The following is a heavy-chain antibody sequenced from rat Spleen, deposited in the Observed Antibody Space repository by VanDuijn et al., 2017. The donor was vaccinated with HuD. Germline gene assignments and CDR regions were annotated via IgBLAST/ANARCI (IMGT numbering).Heavy chain of an antibody. CDR3: ATDDYSSY. CDR1: GFTFSSNW. V-gene: IGHV5-35*01. Sequence: EVQLVESGGGLVQPGRSLKLSCAASGFTFSSNWLNWIRQAPGKGLEWVASLSPDGRNTYYPDKVKGRFVISRDNAENTIYLQMNSLRSDDTATYYCATDDYSSYWGQGVMVTVSS. D-gene: IGHD1-2*01. J-gene: IGHJ2*01. CDR2: LSPDGRNT.